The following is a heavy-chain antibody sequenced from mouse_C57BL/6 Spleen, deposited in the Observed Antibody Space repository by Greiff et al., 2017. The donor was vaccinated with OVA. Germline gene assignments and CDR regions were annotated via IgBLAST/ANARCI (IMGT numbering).Heavy chain of an antibody. Sequence: VQLQQSGPELVKPGASVKMSCKASGYTFTDYNMHWVKQSHGKSLEWIGYINPNNGGTSYNQKFKGKATLTVNKSSSTAYMELRSLTSEDSAVYYCARLAYGNYDYYAMDYWGQGTSVTVSS. D-gene: IGHD2-1*01. CDR2: INPNNGGT. V-gene: IGHV1-22*01. J-gene: IGHJ4*01. CDR3: ARLAYGNYDYYAMDY. CDR1: GYTFTDYN.